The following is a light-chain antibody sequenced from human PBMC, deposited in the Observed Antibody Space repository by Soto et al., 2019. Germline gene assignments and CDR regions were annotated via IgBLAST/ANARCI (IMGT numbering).Light chain of an antibody. V-gene: IGKV1-33*01. J-gene: IGKJ5*01. Sequence: DIQMTQSPSSLSASLGERVTFTCQASQEISNYLNWYQQKPGNAPKILIYDASNLKTGVPSRFSGSGSGTHFSHTISSLQPEDIATYYCQQYDNVPITFGQGTRLEIK. CDR2: DAS. CDR1: QEISNY. CDR3: QQYDNVPIT.